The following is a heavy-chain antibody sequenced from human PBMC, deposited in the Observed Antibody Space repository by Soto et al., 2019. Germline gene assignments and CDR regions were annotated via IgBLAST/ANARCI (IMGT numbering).Heavy chain of an antibody. CDR3: AGETRLRSSGWSYYFDF. D-gene: IGHD6-19*01. J-gene: IGHJ4*01. V-gene: IGHV3-48*02. Sequence: EVQLVESGGGMVQPGGSLRVSCAASGFTLSSYSMHWVRQAPGKGLEWVSYISGSGGTIYYADSRKGRFTISRDNAKSSRSVQITSLRDEDTAVYFCAGETRLRSSGWSYYFDFWGHGTRVTGSS. CDR1: GFTLSSYS. CDR2: ISGSGGTI.